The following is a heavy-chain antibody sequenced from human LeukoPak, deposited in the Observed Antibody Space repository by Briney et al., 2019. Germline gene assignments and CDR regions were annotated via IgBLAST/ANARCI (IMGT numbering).Heavy chain of an antibody. D-gene: IGHD3-9*01. CDR1: GFTFSSYS. J-gene: IGHJ6*02. Sequence: PGGSLRPSCAASGFTFSSYSMNWVRQAPGKGLEWVSSISSSSSYIYYADSVKGRFTISRDNAKNSLYLQMNTLRVEDTAVYYCTRDLMDYDVSTGLHHYYMDVWGQGTTVTVSS. CDR2: ISSSSSYI. CDR3: TRDLMDYDVSTGLHHYYMDV. V-gene: IGHV3-21*01.